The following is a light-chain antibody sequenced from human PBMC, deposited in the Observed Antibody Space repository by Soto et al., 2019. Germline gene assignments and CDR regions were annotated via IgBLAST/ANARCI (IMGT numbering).Light chain of an antibody. J-gene: IGKJ3*01. CDR1: QSVGSY. CDR2: DAS. CDR3: QQRSNWRS. V-gene: IGKV3-11*01. Sequence: EIVLTQSPATLSLSPGERATLSCRASQSVGSYLAWYQQTPGQAPRLSIYDASSRAIGVPARFIGSGSGPDFPLTISSLEHEDFAVYYCQQRSNWRSFGPGTKVDIK.